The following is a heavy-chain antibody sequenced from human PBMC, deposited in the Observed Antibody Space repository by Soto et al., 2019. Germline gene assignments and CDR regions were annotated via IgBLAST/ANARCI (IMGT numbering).Heavy chain of an antibody. Sequence: SETLSLTCTVSGDSISSGGYYWSWIRQHPRKGLECIGYISYSGGTYYNPSLKSRLTISVDTSKNQFSLKLNSVTAADTAVYFCSRFPDTSKAYFDHPGPRTLVTVSS. V-gene: IGHV4-31*03. CDR1: GDSISSGGYY. J-gene: IGHJ4*02. D-gene: IGHD5-18*01. CDR3: SRFPDTSKAYFDH. CDR2: ISYSGGT.